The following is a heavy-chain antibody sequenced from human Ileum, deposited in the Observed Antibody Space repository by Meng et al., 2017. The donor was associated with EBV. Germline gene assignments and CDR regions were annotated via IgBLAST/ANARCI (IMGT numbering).Heavy chain of an antibody. D-gene: IGHD2-15*01. CDR2: IYYSGST. J-gene: IGHJ4*02. CDR1: GGSISSYY. V-gene: IGHV4-59*08. Sequence: QGQLQGSGPGLVKPSETLSLTCTVSGGSISSYYWSRIRQPPGKGLEWIGYIYYSGSTNYNPSLKSRVTISVDTSKNQFSLNLSSVTAADTAVYYCARGGWSLDYWGQGTLVTVSS. CDR3: ARGGWSLDY.